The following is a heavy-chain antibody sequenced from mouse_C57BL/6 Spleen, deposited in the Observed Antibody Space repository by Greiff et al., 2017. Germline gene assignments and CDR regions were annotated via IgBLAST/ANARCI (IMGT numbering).Heavy chain of an antibody. Sequence: EVMLVESGGGLVKPGGSLKLSCAASGFTFSSYAMSWVRQTPEKRLEWVATISDGGSYTYYPDNVKGRFTISRDNAKNNLYLQMSHLKSEDTAMYYCARDRRLRRNYYAMDYWGQGTSVTVSS. V-gene: IGHV5-4*01. D-gene: IGHD2-2*01. J-gene: IGHJ4*01. CDR3: ARDRRLRRNYYAMDY. CDR2: ISDGGSYT. CDR1: GFTFSSYA.